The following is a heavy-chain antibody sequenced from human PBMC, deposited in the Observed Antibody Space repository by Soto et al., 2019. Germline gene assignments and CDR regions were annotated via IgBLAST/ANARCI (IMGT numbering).Heavy chain of an antibody. CDR1: GFTFSSQA. D-gene: IGHD6-13*01. V-gene: IGHV3-23*01. Sequence: PGGSLRLSCTASGFTFSSQAMTWVRQAPGKGLEWVSGLSDSGDSIYYADSVKGRFTIYRDNSMNTLYLQMNTLRVEDTAVYYCAKVSSSWYAGFFDLWGQGTLVTVSS. CDR2: LSDSGDSI. J-gene: IGHJ4*02. CDR3: AKVSSSWYAGFFDL.